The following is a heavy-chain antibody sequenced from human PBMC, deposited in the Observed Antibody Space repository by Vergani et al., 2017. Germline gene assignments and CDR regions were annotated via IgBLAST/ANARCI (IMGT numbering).Heavy chain of an antibody. V-gene: IGHV1-46*01. CDR1: GYTFTSYY. CDR2: INPSGGST. J-gene: IGHJ4*02. D-gene: IGHD1-1*01. CDR3: ARVNWNPRQIDY. Sequence: QVQLVQSGAEVKKPGASVKVSCKASGYTFTSYYMHWVRQAPGQGLEWMGIINPSGGSTSYAQKLQGRVTMTTETSTSTAYMELRSLRSDDTAVYYCARVNWNPRQIDYWGQGTLVTVSS.